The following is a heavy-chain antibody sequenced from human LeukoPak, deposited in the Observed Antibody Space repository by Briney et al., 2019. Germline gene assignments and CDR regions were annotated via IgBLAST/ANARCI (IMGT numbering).Heavy chain of an antibody. D-gene: IGHD3-10*01. Sequence: ASVKVSCKASGYTFTDYYIHWVRQAPGQGLEWMGWIDPNSGGPHYAQTFQGRVTMTRDTSINTAYMELSRLTSDDTAVYYCARGDYYGSGTTHDYWGQGALVTVSS. J-gene: IGHJ4*02. CDR3: ARGDYYGSGTTHDY. V-gene: IGHV1-2*02. CDR2: IDPNSGGP. CDR1: GYTFTDYY.